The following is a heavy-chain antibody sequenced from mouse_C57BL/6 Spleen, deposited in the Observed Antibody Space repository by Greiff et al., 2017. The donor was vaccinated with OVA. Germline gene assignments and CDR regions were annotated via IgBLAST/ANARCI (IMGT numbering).Heavy chain of an antibody. Sequence: QVQLQQSGPGLVQPSQSLSITCTVSGFSLTSYGVHWVRQSPGKGLEWLGVIWSGGSTDYNAAFISRLSISKDNSKSQVFFKMNSLQADDTAIYYCARNGDYYGSSYEHFDVWGTGTTVTVSS. J-gene: IGHJ1*03. CDR3: ARNGDYYGSSYEHFDV. CDR2: IWSGGST. CDR1: GFSLTSYG. D-gene: IGHD1-1*01. V-gene: IGHV2-2*01.